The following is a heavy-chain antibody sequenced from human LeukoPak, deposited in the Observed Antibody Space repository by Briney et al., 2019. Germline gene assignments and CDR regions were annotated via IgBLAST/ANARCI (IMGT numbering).Heavy chain of an antibody. D-gene: IGHD1-26*01. Sequence: GGSLRLSCAASGFTFSHHGMHWVRQAPGKGLEWVAVTSPDEGLKFYGDSVKGRFTISRDNSKNTMYLQMNNLREEDTAVYYCTRGPILGAPDYFDYWGQGTLVTVSS. CDR2: TSPDEGLK. CDR1: GFTFSHHG. V-gene: IGHV3-30*19. J-gene: IGHJ4*02. CDR3: TRGPILGAPDYFDY.